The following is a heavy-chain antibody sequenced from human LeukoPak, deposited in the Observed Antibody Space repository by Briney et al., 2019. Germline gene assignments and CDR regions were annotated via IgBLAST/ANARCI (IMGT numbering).Heavy chain of an antibody. CDR3: AKDTDGAAAGTTWGH. CDR1: GLSFSIYA. J-gene: IGHJ4*02. Sequence: GGSLRLSCAASGLSFSIYAMTWVRQAPGKGLEWVSGISWNSGSIGYADSVKGRFTISRDNAKNSLYLQMNSLRAEDTALYYCAKDTDGAAAGTTWGHWGQGTLVTVSS. V-gene: IGHV3-9*01. CDR2: ISWNSGSI. D-gene: IGHD6-13*01.